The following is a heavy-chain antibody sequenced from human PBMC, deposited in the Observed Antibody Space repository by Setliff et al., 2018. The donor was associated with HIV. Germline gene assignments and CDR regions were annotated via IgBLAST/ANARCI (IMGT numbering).Heavy chain of an antibody. D-gene: IGHD3-22*01. CDR1: GYSFTSYW. CDR2: IYPGDSDT. CDR3: ARPRVADYFDSTGYYLPYAFDI. Sequence: ESLKISCQGSGYSFTSYWIGWVRQMPGKGLEWMGIIYPGDSDTRYSPSFQGQVTISADKSLSTAYLQWTSLKASDTAMFYCARPRVADYFDSTGYYLPYAFDIWGQGTMVTVSS. V-gene: IGHV5-51*01. J-gene: IGHJ3*02.